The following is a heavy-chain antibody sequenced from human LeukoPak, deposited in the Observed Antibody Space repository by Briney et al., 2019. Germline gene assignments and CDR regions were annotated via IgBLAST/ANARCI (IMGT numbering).Heavy chain of an antibody. CDR1: GFTFSSYG. CDR3: AKDNRYSYGYIDY. Sequence: GGSLRLSCAASGFTFSSYGMHWVRQAPGKGLEWVAVISYDGSNKYYADSVKGRFTISRGNSKNTLYLQMNSLRAEDTAVYYCAKDNRYSYGYIDYWGQGTLVTVSS. CDR2: ISYDGSNK. D-gene: IGHD5-18*01. J-gene: IGHJ4*02. V-gene: IGHV3-30*18.